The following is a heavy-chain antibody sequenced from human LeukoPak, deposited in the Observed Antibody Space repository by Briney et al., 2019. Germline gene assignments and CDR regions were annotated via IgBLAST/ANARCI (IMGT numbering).Heavy chain of an antibody. CDR2: IYTSGST. V-gene: IGHV4-4*09. CDR1: GGSISSYY. D-gene: IGHD3-3*01. CDR3: ARTPYDFWSGYYTNYYYCYMDV. J-gene: IGHJ6*03. Sequence: SETLSLTCTVSGGSISSYYWSWIRQPPGKGLEWIGYIYTSGSTNYNPSLKSRVTISVDTSKNQFSLKLSSVTAADTAVYYCARTPYDFWSGYYTNYYYCYMDVWGKGTTVTVSS.